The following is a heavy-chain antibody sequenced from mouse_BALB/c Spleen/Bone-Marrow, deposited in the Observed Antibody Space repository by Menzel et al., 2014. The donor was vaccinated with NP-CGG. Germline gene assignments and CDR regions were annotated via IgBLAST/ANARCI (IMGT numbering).Heavy chain of an antibody. J-gene: IGHJ3*01. Sequence: VQLQQSGAELVKPGASVKLSCTASGFNIKDTYMHWVKQRPEQGLEWIGRIDPANGNTKYDPKFQGKATITADTSSNTAYLQVSSLTSEDTAVYYCANDYCGSGLFAYWGQGTLVTVSA. CDR2: IDPANGNT. D-gene: IGHD1-1*01. V-gene: IGHV14-3*02. CDR3: ANDYCGSGLFAY. CDR1: GFNIKDTY.